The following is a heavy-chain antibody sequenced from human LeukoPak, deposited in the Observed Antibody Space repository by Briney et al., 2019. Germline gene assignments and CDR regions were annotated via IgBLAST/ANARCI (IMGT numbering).Heavy chain of an antibody. CDR3: VSTYGGYVLDH. V-gene: IGHV4-59*01. CDR1: GGSISSYS. J-gene: IGHJ4*01. D-gene: IGHD5-12*01. CDR2: VYHSGSI. Sequence: SETLSLTCTVSGGSISSYSWNWIWQSPGKGLEWIGRVYHSGSINYNPSLKSRVTISVDTSKNQFSLKLSSVTAADTAVYYCVSTYGGYVLDHWGQGTLVIVSS.